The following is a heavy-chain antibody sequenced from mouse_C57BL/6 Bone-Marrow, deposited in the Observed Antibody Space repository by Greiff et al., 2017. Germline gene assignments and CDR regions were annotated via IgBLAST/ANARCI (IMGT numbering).Heavy chain of an antibody. J-gene: IGHJ4*01. CDR1: GFTFSSYA. CDR3: TRVGGSYAMDY. D-gene: IGHD3-2*02. Sequence: EVKLMESGEGLVKPGGSLKLSCAASGFTFSSYAMSWVRQTPEKRLEWVAYISSGGDYIYYADPVKGQFTISRDNARTTLYLQMSSLKSEDTAMXYCTRVGGSYAMDYWGQGTSVTVSS. V-gene: IGHV5-9-1*02. CDR2: ISSGGDYI.